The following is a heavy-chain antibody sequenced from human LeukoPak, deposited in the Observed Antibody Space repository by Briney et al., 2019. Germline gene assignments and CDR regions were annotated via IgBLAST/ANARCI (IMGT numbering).Heavy chain of an antibody. D-gene: IGHD5-12*01. J-gene: IGHJ4*02. Sequence: SGFTFIDYYMTSIRQAPGEGLGWVGYIYYSGSTNYNPSLESRVTISVDTSKNQFSLKLSSVTAADTAVYNCARFEGVATFDYCGQGSLVSVSS. CDR3: ARFEGVATFDY. CDR1: GFTFIDYY. CDR2: IYYSGST. V-gene: IGHV4-59*01.